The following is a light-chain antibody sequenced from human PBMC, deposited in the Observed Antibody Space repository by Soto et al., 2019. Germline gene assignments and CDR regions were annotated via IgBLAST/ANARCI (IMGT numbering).Light chain of an antibody. CDR3: SSYRSSSTYV. J-gene: IGLJ1*01. V-gene: IGLV2-18*02. Sequence: QSVLTQPPSVSGSPGQSVTISCTGTSSDVGSYNRVSWYQQTPGTAPKLMIYEVNNRPSGVPDRFSGSKSGNTASLTISGLQAEDEADYYCSSYRSSSTYVFGTGTKDPVL. CDR2: EVN. CDR1: SSDVGSYNR.